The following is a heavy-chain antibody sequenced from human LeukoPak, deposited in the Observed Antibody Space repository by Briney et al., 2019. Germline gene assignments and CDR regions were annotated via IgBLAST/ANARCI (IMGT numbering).Heavy chain of an antibody. D-gene: IGHD3-22*01. CDR1: GGSISGYY. CDR2: IYYSGST. J-gene: IGHJ4*02. V-gene: IGHV4-59*01. CDR3: ARGYYNSGGHYYFDY. Sequence: PSETLSLTCTVSGGSISGYYWSWIRQPPGKGLEWIGFIYYSGSTNYNPSLKSRVTISVDTSKNQFSLKLTSVTAADTAVYYCARGYYNSGGHYYFDYWGQGTLVTVSS.